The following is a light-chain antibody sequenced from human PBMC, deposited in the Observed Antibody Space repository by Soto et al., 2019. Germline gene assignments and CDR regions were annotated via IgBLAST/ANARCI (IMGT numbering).Light chain of an antibody. Sequence: QSVLTKPPSVSGAPGQRVTISCTGSSSNIGAGYDVHWYQQLPGTAPKLLIYGNSNRPSGVPDRFSGSKSGTSASLAITGLQAEDEAYYYCQSYDSSLSVVFGGGTKLTVL. J-gene: IGLJ2*01. CDR2: GNS. CDR1: SSNIGAGYD. CDR3: QSYDSSLSVV. V-gene: IGLV1-40*01.